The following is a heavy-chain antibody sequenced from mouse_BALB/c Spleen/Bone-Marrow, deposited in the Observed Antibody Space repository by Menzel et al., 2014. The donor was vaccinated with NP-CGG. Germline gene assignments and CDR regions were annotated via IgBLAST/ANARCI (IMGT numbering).Heavy chain of an antibody. CDR2: ISGGGSYT. V-gene: IGHV5-9-2*01. Sequence: EVMLVESGGNLVKSGGSLKLSCAASGFTFSSYGMSWVRQTPGKRLEWVATISGGGSYTFYPDSVKGRFTISRDNAENNLYLQLSSLRSEDTALYYCARHAYYDQTEVSFVYWGQGTLVTVSA. J-gene: IGHJ3*01. D-gene: IGHD2-4*01. CDR1: GFTFSSYG. CDR3: ARHAYYDQTEVSFVY.